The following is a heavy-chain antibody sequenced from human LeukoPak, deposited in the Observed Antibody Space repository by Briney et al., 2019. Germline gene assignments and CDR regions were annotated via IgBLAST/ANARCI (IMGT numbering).Heavy chain of an antibody. Sequence: GASVKVSCKASGYTFTSYYMHWVRQAPGQGRAWMGIINPSGGSTSYAQKFQGRVTMTRDMSTSTVYMELSSLRSEDTAVYYCARGGLTIFGVVIRNRGYFDYWGQGTLVTVSS. CDR1: GYTFTSYY. CDR2: INPSGGST. V-gene: IGHV1-46*01. J-gene: IGHJ4*02. D-gene: IGHD3-3*01. CDR3: ARGGLTIFGVVIRNRGYFDY.